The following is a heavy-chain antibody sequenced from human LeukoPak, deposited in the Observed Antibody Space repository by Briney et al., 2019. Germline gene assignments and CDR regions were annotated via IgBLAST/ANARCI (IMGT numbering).Heavy chain of an antibody. CDR3: SVNIAAHGGGSDH. CDR1: GFTFSDHY. J-gene: IGHJ4*02. D-gene: IGHD5-12*01. Sequence: GGSLRLSCAASGFTFSDHYMDWVRQAPGKGLEWVGRSRNKANSYTTEYAASVKGRFTISRDGSKNSLYLQMNSLKTEDTAVYYCSVNIAAHGGGSDHWGQGTLVTVSS. CDR2: SRNKANSYTT. V-gene: IGHV3-72*01.